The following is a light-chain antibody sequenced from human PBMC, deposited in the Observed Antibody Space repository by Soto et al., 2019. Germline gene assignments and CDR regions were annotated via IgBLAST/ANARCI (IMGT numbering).Light chain of an antibody. Sequence: DIPMTQSPASLAASLGDRITISCRASQTISNYLNWYHQKPGKAHRLLIYGSSTLQSGVPSTFSGSGSGTEFTLSISSLQPEDFGTYYCQQSYNIPFTFGPGTNVDVK. J-gene: IGKJ3*01. V-gene: IGKV1-39*01. CDR3: QQSYNIPFT. CDR1: QTISNY. CDR2: GSS.